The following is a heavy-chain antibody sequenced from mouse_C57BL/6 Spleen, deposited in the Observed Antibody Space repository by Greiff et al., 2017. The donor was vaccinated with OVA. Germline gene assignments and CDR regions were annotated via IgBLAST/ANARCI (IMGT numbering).Heavy chain of an antibody. V-gene: IGHV1-82*01. CDR2: IYPGDGDT. D-gene: IGHD1-1*01. CDR3: AGYGSSLDY. J-gene: IGHJ2*01. Sequence: QVQLKESGPELVKPGASVKISCKASGYAFSSSWMNWVKQRPGKGLEWIGRIYPGDGDTNYNGKFKGKATLTADKTSSTAYMQLSSLASEGSAVYFCAGYGSSLDYWGQGTTLTVSS. CDR1: GYAFSSSW.